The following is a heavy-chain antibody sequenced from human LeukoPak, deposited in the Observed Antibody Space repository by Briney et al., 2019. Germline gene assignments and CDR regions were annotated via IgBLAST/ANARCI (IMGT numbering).Heavy chain of an antibody. D-gene: IGHD5-12*01. J-gene: IGHJ1*01. CDR1: GGSISGYY. V-gene: IGHV4-59*01. Sequence: PSETLSLTCTVSGGSISGYYWSWIRQPPGKGLEWIGYISYSGSTHYSPSLKSRVTISVDTSKNQFSLKLTSVTASDTAVYYCARDGYGGDHPEYFQSWGQGTLVTVSS. CDR3: ARDGYGGDHPEYFQS. CDR2: ISYSGST.